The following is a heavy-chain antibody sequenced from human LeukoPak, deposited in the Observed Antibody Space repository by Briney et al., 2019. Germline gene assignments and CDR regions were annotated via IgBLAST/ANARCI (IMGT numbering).Heavy chain of an antibody. CDR3: ARDPVVVKHYYYYYYMDV. D-gene: IGHD2-15*01. J-gene: IGHJ6*03. V-gene: IGHV1-2*02. CDR2: INPNSGGT. Sequence: SVKVSCKASGYTFTGYYMHWVRQAPGQGLEWMGWINPNSGGTNYEQKFQGRITMTRDTSISTAYMELSRLRTDDTAVYYCARDPVVVKHYYYYYYMDVWGKGTTVTVSS. CDR1: GYTFTGYY.